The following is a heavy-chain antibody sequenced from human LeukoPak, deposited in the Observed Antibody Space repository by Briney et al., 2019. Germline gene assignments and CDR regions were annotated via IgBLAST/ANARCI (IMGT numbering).Heavy chain of an antibody. V-gene: IGHV1-18*04. D-gene: IGHD6-13*01. CDR3: ARGRDRLAATGNWFDP. CDR1: GYTFSSYG. Sequence: ASVKVSCKASGYTFSSYGITWVRQAPGQGLEWMGWISPYNGNTNYAQKVQDRVTMTTDTSTSTAYMELRSLRSDDTAAYYCARGRDRLAATGNWFDPWGQGTLVTVSS. CDR2: ISPYNGNT. J-gene: IGHJ5*02.